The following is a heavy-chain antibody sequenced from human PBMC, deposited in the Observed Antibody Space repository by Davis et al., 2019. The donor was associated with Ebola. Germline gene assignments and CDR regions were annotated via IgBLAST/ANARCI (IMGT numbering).Heavy chain of an antibody. CDR2: IIPILGIA. J-gene: IGHJ2*01. Sequence: AASVKVSCKASGGTFSSYTISWVRQAPGQGLEWMGRIIPILGIANYAQKFQGRVTITADKSTSTAYMELSSLRSEDTAVYYCARGVLWFGEVVSYWYFDLWGRGTLVTVSS. D-gene: IGHD3-10*01. CDR3: ARGVLWFGEVVSYWYFDL. CDR1: GGTFSSYT. V-gene: IGHV1-69*02.